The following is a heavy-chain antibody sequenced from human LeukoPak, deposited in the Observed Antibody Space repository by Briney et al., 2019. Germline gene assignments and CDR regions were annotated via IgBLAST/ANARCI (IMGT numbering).Heavy chain of an antibody. CDR2: IYYSGST. D-gene: IGHD6-6*01. CDR1: GGSISSGGYY. V-gene: IGHV4-31*03. J-gene: IGHJ4*02. Sequence: SETLSLTCTVSGGSISSGGYYWSWIRQHPGKGLEWIGYIYYSGSTYYNPSLKSRVTISVDTSKNQFSLKLSSVTAADTAVYYCARVDSSSFGALDYWGQGTLVTVSS. CDR3: ARVDSSSFGALDY.